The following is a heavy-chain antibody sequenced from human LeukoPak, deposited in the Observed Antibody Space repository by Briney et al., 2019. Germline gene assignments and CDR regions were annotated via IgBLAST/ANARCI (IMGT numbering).Heavy chain of an antibody. CDR2: IYHSGNS. D-gene: IGHD1-7*01. CDR3: ARLYGNYQNYFDY. CDR1: GGSISSNNW. V-gene: IGHV4-4*02. Sequence: SGTLSLTCAVSGGSISSNNWWSWVRQPPGKGLEWIGEIYHSGNSNYNPSLKSRVTISVDTSKNQFSLKLRSVTAADTAVYYCARLYGNYQNYFDYWGQGTLVTVSS. J-gene: IGHJ4*02.